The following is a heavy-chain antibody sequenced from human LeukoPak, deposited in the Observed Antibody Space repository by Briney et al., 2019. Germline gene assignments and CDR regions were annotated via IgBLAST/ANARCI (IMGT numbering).Heavy chain of an antibody. V-gene: IGHV4-4*07. Sequence: PSETLSLTCTVSGVSISSYYWSWIRQPAGKGLEWIGRIYTSGSTNYNPSLKSRVTMSVDTSKNQFSLKLSSVTAADTAVYYCARDANPLGYCSSTSCYKYYYYYMDVWGKGSTVTVSS. J-gene: IGHJ6*03. D-gene: IGHD2-2*02. CDR1: GVSISSYY. CDR2: IYTSGST. CDR3: ARDANPLGYCSSTSCYKYYYYYMDV.